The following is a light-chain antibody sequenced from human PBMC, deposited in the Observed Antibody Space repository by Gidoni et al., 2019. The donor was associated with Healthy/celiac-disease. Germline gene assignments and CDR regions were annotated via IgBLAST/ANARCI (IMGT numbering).Light chain of an antibody. J-gene: IGLJ1*01. CDR2: GKN. CDR1: SLRSYY. Sequence: SSALTQDPAVSVALGQTVRITCQGDSLRSYYASWYQQKPGQAPVLVLYGKNNRPSGIPDRFSGSSSGNTASLTITGAQAEDEADYYCNSRDSSGNHPNYVFGTGTKVTVL. V-gene: IGLV3-19*01. CDR3: NSRDSSGNHPNYV.